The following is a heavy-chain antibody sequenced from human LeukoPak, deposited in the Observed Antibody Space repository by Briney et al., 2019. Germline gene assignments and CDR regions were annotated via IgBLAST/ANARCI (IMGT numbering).Heavy chain of an antibody. Sequence: GGSLRLSCAASGFTFSGYWMCWVRQAPGKGLEWVANIKQDGSEKYYVDSVKGRFTISRDNAKNSLSLQMNSLRVEDTAVYYCARRLLNYFDYWGQGTLVTVSS. CDR1: GFTFSGYW. D-gene: IGHD2-8*01. CDR2: IKQDGSEK. J-gene: IGHJ4*02. V-gene: IGHV3-7*02. CDR3: ARRLLNYFDY.